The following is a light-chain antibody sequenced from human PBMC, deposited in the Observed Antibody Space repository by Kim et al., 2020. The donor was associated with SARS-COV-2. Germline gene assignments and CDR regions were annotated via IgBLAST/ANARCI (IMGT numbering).Light chain of an antibody. V-gene: IGKV3-20*01. CDR1: QSVGSSL. J-gene: IGKJ2*03. Sequence: EIVLTQSPGTLSLSPGERATLSCRASQSVGSSLLAWYQQKPGQAPRLLIYEAFKRVAGNPDRFSGSGSGTDFTLTISRPEPEDFAMYYCQQYGSSPYSFGQGTKLEI. CDR2: EAF. CDR3: QQYGSSPYS.